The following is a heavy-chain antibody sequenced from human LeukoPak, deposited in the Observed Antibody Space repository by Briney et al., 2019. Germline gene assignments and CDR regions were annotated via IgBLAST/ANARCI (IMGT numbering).Heavy chain of an antibody. CDR2: FDPEDGET. Sequence: ASVTVSCKVSGYTLTELSMHWVRQAPGKGLEWMGGFDPEDGETIYAQKFQGRVTMTEDTSTDTAYMELSSLRSEDTAVYYCATDRRSYRPDAFDIWGQGTMVTVSS. CDR3: ATDRRSYRPDAFDI. CDR1: GYTLTELS. D-gene: IGHD5-18*01. J-gene: IGHJ3*02. V-gene: IGHV1-24*01.